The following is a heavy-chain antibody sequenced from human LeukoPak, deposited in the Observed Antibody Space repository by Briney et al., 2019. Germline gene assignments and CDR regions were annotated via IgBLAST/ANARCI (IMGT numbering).Heavy chain of an antibody. Sequence: GGSLRLSCAASGITFNNYEMNWVRQAPGKGLEWLSFIGTTGSTVYYADSVKGRFTTSRDNAKYSLYLQMNSLRAEDTAVYYCARGIYDTDSLGLYFDHWGQGTLVTVSS. CDR3: ARGIYDTDSLGLYFDH. D-gene: IGHD3-16*01. V-gene: IGHV3-48*03. CDR1: GITFNNYE. CDR2: IGTTGSTV. J-gene: IGHJ1*01.